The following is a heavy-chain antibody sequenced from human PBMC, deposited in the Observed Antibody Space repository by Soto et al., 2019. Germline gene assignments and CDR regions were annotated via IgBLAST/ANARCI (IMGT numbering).Heavy chain of an antibody. Sequence: PGGSLRLSCAASGFTFSSYAMSWVRQAPGKGLEWVSVISGGGGSTYYADSVKGRFTISRDNSKNTLYLQMNSLRAEDTAVYYCATFGEHYYGSGSYYYYGMDVWGQGTTVTVS. J-gene: IGHJ6*02. CDR1: GFTFSSYA. CDR2: ISGGGGST. V-gene: IGHV3-23*01. CDR3: ATFGEHYYGSGSYYYYGMDV. D-gene: IGHD3-10*01.